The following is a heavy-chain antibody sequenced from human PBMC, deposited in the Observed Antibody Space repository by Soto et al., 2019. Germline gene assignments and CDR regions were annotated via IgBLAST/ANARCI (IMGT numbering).Heavy chain of an antibody. Sequence: ASVKVSCKASGYTFTVYYMRWVRQAPGQGLEWMGWINPKSGGTMYPQKFQGRVTMTWDTSISTAYMALTRLRSDDTAVYYCARDLAKSGGSAGFDYWGQGTLVTVSS. CDR1: GYTFTVYY. CDR3: ARDLAKSGGSAGFDY. CDR2: INPKSGGT. V-gene: IGHV1-2*02. D-gene: IGHD1-26*01. J-gene: IGHJ4*02.